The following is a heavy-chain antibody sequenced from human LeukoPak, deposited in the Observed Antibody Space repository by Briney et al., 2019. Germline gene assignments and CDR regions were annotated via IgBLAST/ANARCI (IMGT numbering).Heavy chain of an antibody. CDR3: ARVSSRDY. J-gene: IGHJ4*02. Sequence: ASVTVSRKASGYTFTCYYMHWVRQAPGQGLEWMGWINPNSGGTNYAQKFQGRVTITRDTSISTAYMELSRLTSDDTAVYYCARVSSRDYWGQGTLVTVSS. CDR2: INPNSGGT. CDR1: GYTFTCYY. V-gene: IGHV1-2*02.